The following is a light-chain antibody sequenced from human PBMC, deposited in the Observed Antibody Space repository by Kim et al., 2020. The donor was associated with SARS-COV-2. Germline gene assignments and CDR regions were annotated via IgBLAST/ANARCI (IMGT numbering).Light chain of an antibody. J-gene: IGKJ4*01. CDR2: AAS. Sequence: DIQLTQSPSFLSASVGDRVTITCRASQGIGTYLAWYQQKPGKAPDLLIYAASTLQSGVPSRFSGSGSGTEFTLTINSLQPEDFATYYCQQLSSYPLTFGGGTTVDIK. CDR3: QQLSSYPLT. CDR1: QGIGTY. V-gene: IGKV1-9*01.